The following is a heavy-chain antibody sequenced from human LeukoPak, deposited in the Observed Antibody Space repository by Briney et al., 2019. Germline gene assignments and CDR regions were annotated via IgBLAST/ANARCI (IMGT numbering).Heavy chain of an antibody. CDR2: IYYSGST. V-gene: IGHV4-59*08. D-gene: IGHD6-13*01. J-gene: IGHJ6*02. Sequence: SETLSLTCTVSGGSISSYYWSWIRQPPGKGLEWIGYIYYSGSTNYNPSLKSRVTISVDTSKNQFSPKLSSVTAADTAVYYCAGVVAAAGTPLYYGMDVWGQGTTVTVSS. CDR3: AGVVAAAGTPLYYGMDV. CDR1: GGSISSYY.